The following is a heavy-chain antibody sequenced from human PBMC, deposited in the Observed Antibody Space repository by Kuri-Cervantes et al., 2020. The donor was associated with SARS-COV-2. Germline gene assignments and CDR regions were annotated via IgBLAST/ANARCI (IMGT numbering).Heavy chain of an antibody. CDR1: GFTFSNAW. CDR3: TRETYSSSYWFDP. CDR2: IKSKTDGGTT. D-gene: IGHD6-6*01. Sequence: LSLTCAASGFTFSNAWMNWVRQAPGKGLEWVGRIKSKTDGGTTDYAAPVKGRFTISRDDSKNTLYLQMNSLKTEDTAVYYCTRETYSSSYWFDPWGQRTLVTVSS. V-gene: IGHV3-15*07. J-gene: IGHJ5*02.